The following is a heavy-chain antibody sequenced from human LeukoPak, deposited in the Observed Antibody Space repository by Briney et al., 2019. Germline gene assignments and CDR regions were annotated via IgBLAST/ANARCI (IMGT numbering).Heavy chain of an antibody. CDR1: GYTFTGYY. J-gene: IGHJ6*02. V-gene: IGHV1-2*02. Sequence: GASVKVSCKASGYTFTGYYMHWVRQAPGQGLEWMEWINPNSGGKNYAQKLQGRVTMTRDTSISTAYMELSRLRSDDTAVYYCARVPLGGYCSSTSCYGGPEANYGMDVWGQGTTVTVSS. CDR2: INPNSGGK. D-gene: IGHD2-2*01. CDR3: ARVPLGGYCSSTSCYGGPEANYGMDV.